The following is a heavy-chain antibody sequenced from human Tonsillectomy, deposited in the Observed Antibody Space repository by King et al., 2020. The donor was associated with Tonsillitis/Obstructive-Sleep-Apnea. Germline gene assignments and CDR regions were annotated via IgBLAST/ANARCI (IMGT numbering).Heavy chain of an antibody. J-gene: IGHJ4*02. V-gene: IGHV4-34*01. Sequence: VQLQQWGAGPLKPSETLSLTCAVYGESFSGLYWSWIRQPPGKGLEWIGEINHSGSTNYNPSLKSRVSISVDTSKNQFSLNLRSVTAADTAVYYCARRHSVTVVPFDYWGQGTLVTVSS. CDR2: INHSGST. D-gene: IGHD1-20*01. CDR3: ARRHSVTVVPFDY. CDR1: GESFSGLY.